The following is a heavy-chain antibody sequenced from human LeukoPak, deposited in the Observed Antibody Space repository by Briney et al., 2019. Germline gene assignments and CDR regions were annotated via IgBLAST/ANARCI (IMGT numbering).Heavy chain of an antibody. J-gene: IGHJ4*02. Sequence: SETLSLTCAVYGGSFSGYYWSWIRQPPGKGLEWIGEINHSGSTNYNPSLKSRVTISVDTSKNQFSLKLGSVTAADTAVYYCARVTGYTIEDYFDYWGQGTLVTVSA. CDR2: INHSGST. D-gene: IGHD3-9*01. V-gene: IGHV4-34*01. CDR3: ARVTGYTIEDYFDY. CDR1: GGSFSGYY.